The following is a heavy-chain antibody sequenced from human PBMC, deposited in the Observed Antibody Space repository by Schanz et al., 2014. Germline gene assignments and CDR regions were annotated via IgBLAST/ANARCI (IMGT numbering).Heavy chain of an antibody. D-gene: IGHD3-16*01. J-gene: IGHJ3*02. CDR2: LSASGGHT. Sequence: VYLVESGGDLVKPGGSLRLSCAASGFTFSDYYMAWIRQAPGKGLEWVSGLSASGGHTYYADSVKGRFTISRDNSKNTVYLEMNNVRVDDTAVYYCAKGVGGGLLLGSTFDNWGQGTMXTVTS. CDR3: AKGVGGGLLLGSTFDN. CDR1: GFTFSDYY. V-gene: IGHV3-23*04.